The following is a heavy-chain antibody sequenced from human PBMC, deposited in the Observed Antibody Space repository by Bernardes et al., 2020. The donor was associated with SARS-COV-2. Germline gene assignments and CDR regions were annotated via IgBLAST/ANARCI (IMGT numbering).Heavy chain of an antibody. J-gene: IGHJ3*02. V-gene: IGHV3-74*01. CDR2: IDSDGSST. CDR1: GFTFSSYW. Sequence: GGSLRLSCAASGFTFSSYWMHWVRQAPGKGLVWVSRIDSDGSSTSYADSAKGRFTISRDNAKNTVYLQMNSLRAEDTAVYYCAKDGGITRASFDIWGQGAMVTVSS. CDR3: AKDGGITRASFDI.